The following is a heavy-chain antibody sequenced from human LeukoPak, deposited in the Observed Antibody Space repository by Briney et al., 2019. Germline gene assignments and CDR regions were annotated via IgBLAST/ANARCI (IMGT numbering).Heavy chain of an antibody. Sequence: RGSLRLSCAASGFTFSSYWMSWVRQAPGKGLEWVANIKRDGSDKYYVGSVEGRFTISRDNDKNSLYLQMSSLRAEDTAIYYCARALYNRGWYPDYFDSWGQGALVTVSS. CDR2: IKRDGSDK. D-gene: IGHD6-19*01. V-gene: IGHV3-7*01. J-gene: IGHJ4*02. CDR1: GFTFSSYW. CDR3: ARALYNRGWYPDYFDS.